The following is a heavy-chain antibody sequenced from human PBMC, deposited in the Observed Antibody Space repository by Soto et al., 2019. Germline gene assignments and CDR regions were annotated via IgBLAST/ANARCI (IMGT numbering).Heavy chain of an antibody. CDR1: GGSISNPIYY. CDR3: ARRTSLTSVEIFSGGLSGYNWVDP. D-gene: IGHD3-3*01. CDR2: IFYSGNT. J-gene: IGHJ5*01. Sequence: SETLSLTCTVSGGSISNPIYYWAWIRQPPGKGLEWIGSIFYSGNTYYNPSLKSRVNMSVDTSQNQFSLKLSSVTAADTAVYYCARRTSLTSVEIFSGGLSGYNWVDPWGRGTLVTVSS. V-gene: IGHV4-39*01.